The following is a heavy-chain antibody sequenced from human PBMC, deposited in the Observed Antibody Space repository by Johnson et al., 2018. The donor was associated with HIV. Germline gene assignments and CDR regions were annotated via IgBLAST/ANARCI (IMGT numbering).Heavy chain of an antibody. Sequence: VQLVESGGGLVQPGGSLRLSCVASGFSFSTYEMNWVRQVPGKGLEWVANIKQDGSEKYYVDSVKGRFTISRDNAKNSLYLQMNSLRAEDTAVYYCARDQRHIAAAGPPDAFDIWGQGTMVTVSS. CDR2: IKQDGSEK. D-gene: IGHD6-13*01. CDR1: GFSFSTYE. V-gene: IGHV3-7*03. CDR3: ARDQRHIAAAGPPDAFDI. J-gene: IGHJ3*02.